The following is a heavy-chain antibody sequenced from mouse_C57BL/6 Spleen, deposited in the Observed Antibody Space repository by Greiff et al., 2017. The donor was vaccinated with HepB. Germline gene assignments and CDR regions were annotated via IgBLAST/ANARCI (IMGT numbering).Heavy chain of an antibody. CDR1: GYTFTSYW. Sequence: QVQLKQPGAELVKPGASVKLSCKASGYTFTSYWMHWVKQRPGRGLEWIGRIDPNSGGTKYNEKFKSKATLTVDKPSSTAYMQLSSLTSEDSAVYYCARSIYGRGRDSYYFDYWGQGTTLTVSS. CDR2: IDPNSGGT. J-gene: IGHJ2*01. V-gene: IGHV1-72*01. CDR3: ARSIYGRGRDSYYFDY. D-gene: IGHD1-1*01.